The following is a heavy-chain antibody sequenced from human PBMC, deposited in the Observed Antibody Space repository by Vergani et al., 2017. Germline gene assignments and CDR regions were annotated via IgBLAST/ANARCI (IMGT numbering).Heavy chain of an antibody. CDR2: IYYSGST. D-gene: IGHD5-18*01. V-gene: IGHV4-39*01. J-gene: IGHJ4*02. CDR3: ARRLLRGYSYGSFDY. Sequence: QLQLQESGPGLVKPSETLSLTCTVSGGSISSSSYYWGWIRQPPGKGLEWLGSIYYSGSTYYNPSLKSRVTISVDTSKNQFSLKLSSVTAADTAVYYCARRLLRGYSYGSFDYWGQGTLVTVSS. CDR1: GGSISSSSYY.